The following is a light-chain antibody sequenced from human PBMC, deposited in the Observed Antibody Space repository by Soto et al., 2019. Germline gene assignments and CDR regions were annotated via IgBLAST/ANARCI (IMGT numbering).Light chain of an antibody. Sequence: QSVLTQPASLSGAPGQSIALSRPGTSRDVGAYDFVSWYQQHPDKAPKLLIYEVSNRPSGVSDRFSGSKSVNTATLTISGLQAEDEADYYCSSHTTSNTRVFGTGTKVTVL. CDR3: SSHTTSNTRV. CDR1: SRDVGAYDF. J-gene: IGLJ1*01. V-gene: IGLV2-14*03. CDR2: EVS.